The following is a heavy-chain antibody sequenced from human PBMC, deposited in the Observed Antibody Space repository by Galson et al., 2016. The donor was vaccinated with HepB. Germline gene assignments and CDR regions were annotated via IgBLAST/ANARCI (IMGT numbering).Heavy chain of an antibody. D-gene: IGHD2-2*01. CDR3: ASACSSTTCYGDFDY. J-gene: IGHJ4*02. Sequence: DSVKGRFTISRDTSKNKLYLQMNSLRAEDTAVYYCASACSSTTCYGDFDYWGQGTLVTVSS. V-gene: IGHV3-30*07.